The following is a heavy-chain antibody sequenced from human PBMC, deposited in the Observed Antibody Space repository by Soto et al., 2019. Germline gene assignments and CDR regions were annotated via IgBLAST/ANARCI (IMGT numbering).Heavy chain of an antibody. CDR1: GFTFSSYA. CDR3: ARERYYDSDAFDI. V-gene: IGHV3-30-3*01. CDR2: ISYDGSNK. J-gene: IGHJ3*02. Sequence: GGSLRLSCAASGFTFSSYAMHWVRQAAGKGLEWVAVISYDGSNKYYADSVKGRFTISRDNSKNTLYLQMNSLRAEDTDVYYCARERYYDSDAFDIWGQGTMVTVSS. D-gene: IGHD3-22*01.